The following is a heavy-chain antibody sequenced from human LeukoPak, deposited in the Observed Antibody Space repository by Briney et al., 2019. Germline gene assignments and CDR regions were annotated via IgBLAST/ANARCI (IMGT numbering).Heavy chain of an antibody. J-gene: IGHJ6*03. V-gene: IGHV1-69*06. Sequence: ASVKVSCKASGGTFSSYAISWVRQAPGQGLEWMGGIIPIFGTANYAQKFQGRVTITADKSTSTAYMELSSLRSEDTAVYYCARKDYGDYAGYYYYYMDVWGKGTTVTVSS. CDR3: ARKDYGDYAGYYYYYMDV. CDR1: GGTFSSYA. D-gene: IGHD4-17*01. CDR2: IIPIFGTA.